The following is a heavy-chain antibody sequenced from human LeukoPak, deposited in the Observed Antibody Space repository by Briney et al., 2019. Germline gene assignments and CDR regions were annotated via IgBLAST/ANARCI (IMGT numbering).Heavy chain of an antibody. D-gene: IGHD4-17*01. CDR1: GGTFSSYA. V-gene: IGHV1-69*05. CDR2: IIPIFGTA. J-gene: IGHJ6*03. Sequence: GASVKVSCKASGGTFSSYAISWVRQAPGQGLEWMGGIIPIFGTANYAQKFQGRATITTDESTSTAYMELSSLRSEDTAVYYCARVPDVGDYKRYYRENYYYYYMDVWGKGTTVTVSS. CDR3: ARVPDVGDYKRYYRENYYYYYMDV.